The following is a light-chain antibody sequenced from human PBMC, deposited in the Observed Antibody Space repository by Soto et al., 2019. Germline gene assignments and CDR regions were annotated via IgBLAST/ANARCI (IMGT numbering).Light chain of an antibody. CDR2: STD. Sequence: QTVVTQEPSVSVSPGGTVTLTCGLSSGSVSTSYYPSWYQQTPGQAPRTLIYSTDTRSSGVPDRFSGSILGNKAALTITGAQADDESDYYCVLYMGSGIVVFVGGTK. CDR3: VLYMGSGIVV. J-gene: IGLJ2*01. CDR1: SGSVSTSYY. V-gene: IGLV8-61*01.